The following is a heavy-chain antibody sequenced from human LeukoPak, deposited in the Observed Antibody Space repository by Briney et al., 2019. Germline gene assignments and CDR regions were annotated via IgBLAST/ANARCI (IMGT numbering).Heavy chain of an antibody. CDR3: TRGSDTIFGVSRDGFDY. CDR1: GFTFGDYV. D-gene: IGHD3-3*01. Sequence: PGGSLRFSCTASGFTFGDYVMSWFRQAPGKGLEWVGFVRSKAYGETTEYAASVKGRFIISRDDSKSIAYLQMYSLKTEDTAIYYCTRGSDTIFGVSRDGFDYWGQGTLVTVSS. J-gene: IGHJ4*02. CDR2: VRSKAYGETT. V-gene: IGHV3-49*03.